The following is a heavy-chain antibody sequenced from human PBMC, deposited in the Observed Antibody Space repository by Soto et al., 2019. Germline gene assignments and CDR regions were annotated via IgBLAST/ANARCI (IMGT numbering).Heavy chain of an antibody. V-gene: IGHV4-59*02. CDR3: ARGVVGASTGFQH. J-gene: IGHJ1*01. Sequence: SEALSLTSTISGGSVSSFHWSWIRQPPGKGLEWIGFISNSGSTNYNPSLKSRVTISLDTSKNQFSLKLSSVSAADTAVYYCARGVVGASTGFQHWGEGNLVPVSP. CDR2: ISNSGST. CDR1: GGSVSSFH. D-gene: IGHD1-26*01.